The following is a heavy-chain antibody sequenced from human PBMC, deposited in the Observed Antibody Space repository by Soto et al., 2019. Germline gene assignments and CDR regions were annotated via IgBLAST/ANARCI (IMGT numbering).Heavy chain of an antibody. J-gene: IGHJ6*02. D-gene: IGHD2-2*01. Sequence: QVQLVQSGAEVKKPGSSVKVSCTASGGTFSSYAISWVRQAPGQGLEWMGGIIPIFGTANYAQKFQGRVTITADESTSTAYMELSSLRSEDTAVYYCARGCSSTSCYPDGAYYYGMDVWGQGTTVTVSS. CDR1: GGTFSSYA. CDR3: ARGCSSTSCYPDGAYYYGMDV. CDR2: IIPIFGTA. V-gene: IGHV1-69*01.